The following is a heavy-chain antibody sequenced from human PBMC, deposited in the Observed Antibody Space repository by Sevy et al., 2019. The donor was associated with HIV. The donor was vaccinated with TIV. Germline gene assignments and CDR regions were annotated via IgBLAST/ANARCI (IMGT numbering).Heavy chain of an antibody. V-gene: IGHV3-66*01. CDR3: ARGKSGYGYALNY. Sequence: GGSLRLSCAASGFSVNSNYMTWVRQAPGKGLEGVSVIYSDETTYHADPVKDRFTISRDNSKNMLYLQMSSLRAEDTAIYYCARGKSGYGYALNYWGQGTLVTVSS. J-gene: IGHJ4*02. CDR1: GFSVNSNY. CDR2: IYSDETT. D-gene: IGHD5-18*01.